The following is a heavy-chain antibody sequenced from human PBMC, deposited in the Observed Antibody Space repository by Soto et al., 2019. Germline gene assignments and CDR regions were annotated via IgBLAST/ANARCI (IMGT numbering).Heavy chain of an antibody. Sequence: GGSLRLSCAASGFTFSSYSMNWVRQAPGKGLEWVSSISSSSSYIYYADSVKGRFTISRDNAKNSLYLQMNSLRAEDTAVYYCARDIVGASAAYDYWGQGTLVTVS. D-gene: IGHD1-26*01. J-gene: IGHJ4*02. CDR3: ARDIVGASAAYDY. CDR2: ISSSSSYI. CDR1: GFTFSSYS. V-gene: IGHV3-21*01.